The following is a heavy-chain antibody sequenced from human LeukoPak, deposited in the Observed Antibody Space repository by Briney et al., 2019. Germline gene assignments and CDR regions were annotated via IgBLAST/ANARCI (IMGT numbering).Heavy chain of an antibody. V-gene: IGHV4-39*01. CDR1: GGSISSSSYY. CDR3: ARSRQIFGAAENWFDP. J-gene: IGHJ5*02. D-gene: IGHD3-3*01. Sequence: PSETLSLTCTVSGGSISSSSYYWGWIRQPPGKGLEWIGSIYYSGSTNYNPSLKSRVTISVDPSKNQFSLKLSSVTAADTALYYCARSRQIFGAAENWFDPWGQGTLVTVSS. CDR2: IYYSGST.